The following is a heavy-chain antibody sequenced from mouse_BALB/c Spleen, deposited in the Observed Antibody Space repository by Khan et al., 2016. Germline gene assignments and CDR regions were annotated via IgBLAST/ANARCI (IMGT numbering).Heavy chain of an antibody. Sequence: EVKLEVSGGGLVQPGGSLKLSCAASGFDFSGYWMSWVRQAPGKGLEWIGEINPDSSAINYTPSLKDKFIISRDNAKNTRYLQMSKVRSEDTALYYCARNWDVGFDYWGQGTTLTVSS. V-gene: IGHV4-1*02. J-gene: IGHJ2*01. CDR3: ARNWDVGFDY. D-gene: IGHD4-1*01. CDR1: GFDFSGYW. CDR2: INPDSSAI.